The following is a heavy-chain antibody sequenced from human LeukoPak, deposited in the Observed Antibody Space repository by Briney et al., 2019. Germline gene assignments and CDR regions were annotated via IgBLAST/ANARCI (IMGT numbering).Heavy chain of an antibody. Sequence: PSVTVSLTCTVSNGSINTNNYYWGWIRQPPGKGLEWIGRIYYSGSTYYNPSLKSRVPISVDTSKNQFSLKLSSVTAADTAVYYCARPRRILTGYESRDAFDIWGQGTMVTVSS. J-gene: IGHJ3*02. CDR1: NGSINTNNYY. D-gene: IGHD3-9*01. CDR3: ARPRRILTGYESRDAFDI. CDR2: IYYSGST. V-gene: IGHV4-39*01.